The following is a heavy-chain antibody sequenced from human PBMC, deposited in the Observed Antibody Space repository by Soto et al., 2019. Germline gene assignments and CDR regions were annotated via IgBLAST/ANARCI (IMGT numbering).Heavy chain of an antibody. CDR2: IYYSGST. Sequence: ETLSLTCTVSGGSISSSSYYWGWIRQPPGKGLEWIGSIYYSGSTYYNPSLKSRVTISVDTSKNQFSLKLSSVTAADTAVYYCARRPSGSYFGYWGQGTLVTVSS. J-gene: IGHJ4*02. V-gene: IGHV4-39*01. D-gene: IGHD1-26*01. CDR1: GGSISSSSYY. CDR3: ARRPSGSYFGY.